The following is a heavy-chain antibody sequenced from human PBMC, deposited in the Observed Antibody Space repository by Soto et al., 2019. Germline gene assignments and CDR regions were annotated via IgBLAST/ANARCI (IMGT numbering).Heavy chain of an antibody. CDR1: GGSISSCNYY. Sequence: SETLSLTCTVSGGSISSCNYYWGWVRQPPGKGLERIGYIYYSGSTNYNPSLKSRVTISVDTSKNQFSLKLSSVTAADTAVYYCASESSPPFSPFDPWGQGTLVTVSS. CDR2: IYYSGST. CDR3: ASESSPPFSPFDP. J-gene: IGHJ5*02. V-gene: IGHV4-61*01.